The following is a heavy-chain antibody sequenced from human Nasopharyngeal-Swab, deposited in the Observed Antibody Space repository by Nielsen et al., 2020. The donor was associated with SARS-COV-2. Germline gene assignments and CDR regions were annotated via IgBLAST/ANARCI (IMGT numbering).Heavy chain of an antibody. Sequence: GESLKISCAASGFTFDDYGMSWVRQAPGKGLEWVSGINWNGGSTGYADSVKGRFTISRDNSKNTLYLQMNSLRAEDTAVYYCARDLGGHTDYWGQGTLVTVSS. CDR3: ARDLGGHTDY. J-gene: IGHJ4*02. CDR2: INWNGGST. V-gene: IGHV3-20*04. CDR1: GFTFDDYG. D-gene: IGHD3-16*01.